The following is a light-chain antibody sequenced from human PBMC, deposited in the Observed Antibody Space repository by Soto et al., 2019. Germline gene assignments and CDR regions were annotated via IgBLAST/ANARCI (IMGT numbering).Light chain of an antibody. J-gene: IGLJ3*02. Sequence: SALTQPRSVSGSPGQSVTISCTGTSSDVGGYNYVSWYQQHPGKAPKLMIYDVSKRPSGVPDRFSGSKSANTASLTISGLQAEDEADYYCCSYAGSYTWVFGGGTKLTVL. V-gene: IGLV2-11*01. CDR3: CSYAGSYTWV. CDR2: DVS. CDR1: SSDVGGYNY.